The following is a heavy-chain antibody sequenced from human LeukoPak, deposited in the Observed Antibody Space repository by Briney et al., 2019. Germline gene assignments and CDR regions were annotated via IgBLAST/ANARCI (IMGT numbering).Heavy chain of an antibody. CDR2: VSHDGTQT. J-gene: IGHJ4*02. CDR3: ARDGGGGYNHIDF. CDR1: GFTFSQYS. V-gene: IGHV3-30-3*01. Sequence: PGGSLRLSCAASGFTFSQYSMHWVRQGPVKGLESMAVVSHDGTQTYYAGSVKGRFTISRDNSKNTLFLQMNSQRAEDTAVYYCARDGGGGYNHIDFWGQGTLVTVSS. D-gene: IGHD5-24*01.